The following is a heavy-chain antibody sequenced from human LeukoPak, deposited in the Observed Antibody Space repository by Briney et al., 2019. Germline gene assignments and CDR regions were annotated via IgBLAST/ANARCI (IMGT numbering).Heavy chain of an antibody. CDR3: ARLNPLYNKADYYGMDV. J-gene: IGHJ6*02. CDR2: IDHSDSNT. CDR1: GYSFTSNW. D-gene: IGHD5-24*01. Sequence: GESLRISFKGSGYSFTSNWITWVRQMPGKGLEWMGRIDHSDSNTNYSPSFQGHVTISADKSISTAYVQWSSLKASDTAIYYCARLNPLYNKADYYGMDVWGQGTTVTVSS. V-gene: IGHV5-10-1*01.